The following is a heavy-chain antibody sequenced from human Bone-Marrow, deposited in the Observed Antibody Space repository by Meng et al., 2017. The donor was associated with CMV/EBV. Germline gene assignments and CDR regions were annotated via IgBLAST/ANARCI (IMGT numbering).Heavy chain of an antibody. V-gene: IGHV3-74*01. CDR3: AASRYSGYDLYY. J-gene: IGHJ4*02. Sequence: GGSLRLSCAASGFTFSSYWMHWVRQAPGKGLVWVSRINSDGSSTSYADSVKGRFTISRDNAKNTLYLQMNSLRAEDTAVYYCAASRYSGYDLYYWGQGTLVTFSS. CDR1: GFTFSSYW. D-gene: IGHD5-12*01. CDR2: INSDGSST.